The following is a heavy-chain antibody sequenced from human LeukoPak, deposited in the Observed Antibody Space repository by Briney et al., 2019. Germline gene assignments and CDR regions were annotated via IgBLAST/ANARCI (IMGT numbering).Heavy chain of an antibody. J-gene: IGHJ3*02. D-gene: IGHD6-13*01. Sequence: GGSLRLSCAASGFTFSSYAMHWVRQAPGKGLEWVAVISYDGSNKYYADSVKGRFTISGDNSKNTLYLQMNSLRAEDTAVYYCARGYSSSWAGEDAFDIWGQGTMVTVSS. CDR1: GFTFSSYA. V-gene: IGHV3-30*04. CDR2: ISYDGSNK. CDR3: ARGYSSSWAGEDAFDI.